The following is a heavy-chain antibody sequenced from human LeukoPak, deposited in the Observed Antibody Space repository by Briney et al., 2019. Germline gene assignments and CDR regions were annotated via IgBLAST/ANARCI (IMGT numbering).Heavy chain of an antibody. J-gene: IGHJ6*02. Sequence: PSETLSLTCTVSGGSISSYYWSWIRQPPGKGLEWIGYIYYSGSTNYNPSLKSRVTISVDTSKNQFSLKLSSVTAADTAVYYCARLYTTAWYDGYYYGMDVWGQGTTVTVSS. CDR3: ARLYTTAWYDGYYYGMDV. CDR2: IYYSGST. V-gene: IGHV4-59*08. D-gene: IGHD6-13*01. CDR1: GGSISSYY.